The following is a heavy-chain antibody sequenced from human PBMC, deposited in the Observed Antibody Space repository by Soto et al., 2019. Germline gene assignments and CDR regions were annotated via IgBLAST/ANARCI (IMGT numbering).Heavy chain of an antibody. CDR2: ISDGVDRA. CDR1: GVNFVTYS. V-gene: IGHV3-23*01. D-gene: IGHD6-19*01. CDR3: ARYTAVADPYYFDY. Sequence: PGGSLRVSCAASGVNFVTYSMSWVRQAPGKGLEWVAGISDGVDRAYYGDSVKGRFTISRDTSKNMLYLHMNSLRAEDTAIYYCARYTAVADPYYFDYWGQGTLVTVSS. J-gene: IGHJ4*02.